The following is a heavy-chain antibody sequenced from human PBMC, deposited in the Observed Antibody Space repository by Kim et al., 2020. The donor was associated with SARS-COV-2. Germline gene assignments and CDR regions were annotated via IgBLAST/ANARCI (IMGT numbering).Heavy chain of an antibody. D-gene: IGHD6-19*01. J-gene: IGHJ5*02. CDR3: ARQGQWLAQDPYNWFDP. Sequence: GESLKISCKGSGYSFTSYWIGWVRQMPGKGLEWMGIIYPGDSDTRYSPSFQGQVTISADKSISTDYLQWSSLKASDTAMYYCARQGQWLAQDPYNWFDPWGQGTLVTVSA. CDR1: GYSFTSYW. V-gene: IGHV5-51*01. CDR2: IYPGDSDT.